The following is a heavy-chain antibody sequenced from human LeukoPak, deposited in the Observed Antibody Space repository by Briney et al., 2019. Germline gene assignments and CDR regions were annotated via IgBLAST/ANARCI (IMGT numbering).Heavy chain of an antibody. Sequence: ASVKVSCKASGYTFTSYGISWVRQAPGQGLEWMGWISAYNGNTNYAQKLQGRATMTTDTSTSTAYMELRSLRSDDTAVYYCARAGGGYDDSTGVWFDPWGQGTLVTVSS. CDR3: ARAGGGYDDSTGVWFDP. D-gene: IGHD5-12*01. J-gene: IGHJ5*02. V-gene: IGHV1-18*01. CDR2: ISAYNGNT. CDR1: GYTFTSYG.